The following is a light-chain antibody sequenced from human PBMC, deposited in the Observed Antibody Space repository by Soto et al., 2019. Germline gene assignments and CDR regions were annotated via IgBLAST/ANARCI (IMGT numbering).Light chain of an antibody. CDR2: AAT. CDR3: QQYGSSALT. V-gene: IGKV3-20*01. J-gene: IGKJ4*01. Sequence: EIVLTQSPGTLSLSPVERATLSCRASQGVSSTYLAWYQQKPGQAPRLLIYAATSRATGIPDRFSGSGSGTDFTLTISRLETEDFALYYCQQYGSSALTFGGGTKVEIK. CDR1: QGVSSTY.